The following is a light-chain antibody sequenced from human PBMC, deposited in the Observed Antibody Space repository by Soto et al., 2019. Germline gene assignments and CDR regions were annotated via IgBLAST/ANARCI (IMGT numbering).Light chain of an antibody. Sequence: DIQMTQSPSTLSASVGDRITITCRASQSISSWLAWYQQKPGKAPKLLIYKASSLESGVPSRFSGSGSGTAFTLTISSLQPDDFATYYCQQYNRYSNTFGQGTKLEIK. J-gene: IGKJ2*01. CDR2: KAS. CDR1: QSISSW. V-gene: IGKV1-5*03. CDR3: QQYNRYSNT.